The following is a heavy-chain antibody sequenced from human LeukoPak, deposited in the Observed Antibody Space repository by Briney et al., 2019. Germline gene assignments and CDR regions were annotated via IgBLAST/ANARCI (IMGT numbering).Heavy chain of an antibody. V-gene: IGHV4-39*01. Sequence: KPSETLSLTCTVSGGSISSSSYYWGWIRQPPGKGLEWIGSIYYSGSTYYNPSLKSRVTMSVDTSKNQLSLKLSSVTAADTAVYYCARGLYSSSWYFQHWGQGTLVTVSS. CDR1: GGSISSSSYY. CDR2: IYYSGST. CDR3: ARGLYSSSWYFQH. D-gene: IGHD6-13*01. J-gene: IGHJ1*01.